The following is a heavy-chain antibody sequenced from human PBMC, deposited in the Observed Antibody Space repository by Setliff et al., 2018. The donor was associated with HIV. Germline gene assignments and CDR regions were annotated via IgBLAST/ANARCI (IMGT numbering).Heavy chain of an antibody. V-gene: IGHV3-23*01. D-gene: IGHD6-19*01. CDR3: AKYIRAGTSGWQSDY. CDR1: GFTLNGHT. CDR2: IRGGVGSP. Sequence: GGSLRLSCAASGFTLNGHTMNWVRQAPGKGLERVSTIRGGVGSPFYADSVKGRFTISRDNSKNTLYLQMNGLRGEDTAVYYCAKYIRAGTSGWQSDYWGQGTLVTVSS. J-gene: IGHJ4*02.